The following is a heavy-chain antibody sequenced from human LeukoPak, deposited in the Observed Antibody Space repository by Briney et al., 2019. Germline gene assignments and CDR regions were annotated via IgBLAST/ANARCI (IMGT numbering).Heavy chain of an antibody. Sequence: SETLSLTCTVSGGSISSSSYYWGWIRQPPRKGLEWIGSIYYSGSTYYNPSLKSRVIISVDTSKKYFSLRLTSVTAADTAVYYCANVRRGYSGSTRNYYYYMDVWGKGTPVTVSS. CDR3: ANVRRGYSGSTRNYYYYMDV. CDR1: GGSISSSSYY. CDR2: IYYSGST. V-gene: IGHV4-39*07. D-gene: IGHD5-12*01. J-gene: IGHJ6*03.